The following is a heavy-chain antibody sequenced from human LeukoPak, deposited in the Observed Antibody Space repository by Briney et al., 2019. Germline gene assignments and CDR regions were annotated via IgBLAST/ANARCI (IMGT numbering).Heavy chain of an antibody. D-gene: IGHD3-3*01. CDR1: GGSISSGSYY. CDR3: ARELYDFWSGYWHKSFDP. J-gene: IGHJ5*02. V-gene: IGHV4-61*02. Sequence: PSHSLSLTCTLAGGSISSGSYYCSWLRQPAGKGLEWFVRVYASGSSNYNPSLKSRVTISVDTCQTQFSLKLRSVTAADAAVYYCARELYDFWSGYWHKSFDPWGQGTLVTVSS. CDR2: VYASGSS.